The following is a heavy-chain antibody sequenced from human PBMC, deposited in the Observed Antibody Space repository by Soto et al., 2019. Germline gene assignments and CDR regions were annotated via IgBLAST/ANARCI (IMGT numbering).Heavy chain of an antibody. V-gene: IGHV3-23*01. CDR3: AKDLPYCSSTSCYVGGAFDI. CDR1: GFTFSSYA. J-gene: IGHJ3*02. CDR2: ISGSGGST. D-gene: IGHD2-2*01. Sequence: GGSLRLSCASSGFTFSSYAMICVRQAPGKGLEWVSAISGSGGSTYYADSVKGRFTISRDNSKNTLYLQMNSLRAEDTAVYYCAKDLPYCSSTSCYVGGAFDIWGQGTMVTVSS.